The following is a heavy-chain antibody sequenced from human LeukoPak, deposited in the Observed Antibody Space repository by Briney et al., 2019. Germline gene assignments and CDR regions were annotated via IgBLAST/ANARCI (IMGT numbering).Heavy chain of an antibody. CDR2: ISSGGQTI. CDR3: ATCPPSSWSYFDF. V-gene: IGHV3-48*04. Sequence: AGSLRLSCAASGFTFSNFGMHWVRQAPRKGLEWLSYISSGGQTISYRDSVKGRFTVSRDNSKNSVYLQMHSRRAEDTAVYYCATCPPSSWSYFDFWGQGAVVSVS. J-gene: IGHJ4*02. CDR1: GFTFSNFG. D-gene: IGHD6-13*01.